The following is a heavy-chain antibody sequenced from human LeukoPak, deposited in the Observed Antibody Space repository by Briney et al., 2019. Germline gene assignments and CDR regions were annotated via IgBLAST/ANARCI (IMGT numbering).Heavy chain of an antibody. V-gene: IGHV3-30*02. J-gene: IGHJ4*02. CDR3: AKRAVANPSYYFDY. D-gene: IGHD6-19*01. Sequence: GGSLRLSCAASGFTFSSYGMHWVRQAPGKGLEWVAFIRYDGSNKYYADSVKGRFTISRDNSKNTLYLQMNSLRAEDTAVYYCAKRAVANPSYYFDYWGQGTLVTVSS. CDR1: GFTFSSYG. CDR2: IRYDGSNK.